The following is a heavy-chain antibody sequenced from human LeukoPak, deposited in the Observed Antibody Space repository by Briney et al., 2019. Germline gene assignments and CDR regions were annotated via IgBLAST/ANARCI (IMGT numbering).Heavy chain of an antibody. Sequence: SETLSLTCAVYGGSFSGYYWSWIRQPPGKGLEWIGEINHSGGTNYNPSLKSRATISVDTSKNQFSLKLSSVTAADTAVYYCARGGEAAAGKRRDWFDPWGQGTLVTVSS. V-gene: IGHV4-34*01. CDR1: GGSFSGYY. J-gene: IGHJ5*02. D-gene: IGHD6-13*01. CDR2: INHSGGT. CDR3: ARGGEAAAGKRRDWFDP.